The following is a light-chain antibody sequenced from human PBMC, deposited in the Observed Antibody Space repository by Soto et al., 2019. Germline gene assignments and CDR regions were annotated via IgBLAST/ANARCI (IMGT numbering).Light chain of an antibody. CDR2: EAS. CDR3: QQYGSSYPWT. CDR1: QSVSSSY. V-gene: IGKV3-20*01. Sequence: EIVLTQSPGTLSLSPGERATLSCRASQSVSSSYVAWYQQKPGQAPRLLMYEASNRATGIPARFSGGGSGTDFTLTIRRLEPEDFAVYYCQQYGSSYPWTFGQGTKVDIK. J-gene: IGKJ1*01.